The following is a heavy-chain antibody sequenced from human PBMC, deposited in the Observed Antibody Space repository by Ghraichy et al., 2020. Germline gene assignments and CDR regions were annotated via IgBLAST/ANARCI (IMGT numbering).Heavy chain of an antibody. CDR2: IKQDGSDT. Sequence: GGSLRLSCAASGFTFSSHYMTWVRQAPGKGLEWVANIKQDGSDTFYLDSVRDRFTISRDNAKNSLYLQMNSLRADDTAVYYCARESVLTGMGDDASDIWGQGTMVTVSS. V-gene: IGHV3-7*03. CDR1: GFTFSSHY. D-gene: IGHD3-9*01. CDR3: ARESVLTGMGDDASDI. J-gene: IGHJ3*02.